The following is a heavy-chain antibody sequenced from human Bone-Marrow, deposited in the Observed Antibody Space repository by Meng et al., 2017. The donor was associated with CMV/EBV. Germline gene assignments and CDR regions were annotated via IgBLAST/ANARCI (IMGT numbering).Heavy chain of an antibody. V-gene: IGHV3-30*04. CDR1: GFTFSSYA. Sequence: GGSLRLSCAASGFTFSSYAMHWVRQAPGKGLEWVAVISYDGSNKYYADSVKGRFTISRDNSKNTLYLQMNSLRAEDTAVYYCARQIEEEYDAFDIWGQGTRVT. J-gene: IGHJ3*02. D-gene: IGHD2/OR15-2a*01. CDR2: ISYDGSNK. CDR3: ARQIEEEYDAFDI.